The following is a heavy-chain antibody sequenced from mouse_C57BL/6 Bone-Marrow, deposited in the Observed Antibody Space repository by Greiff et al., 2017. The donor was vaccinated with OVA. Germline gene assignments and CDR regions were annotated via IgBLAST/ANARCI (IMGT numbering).Heavy chain of an antibody. V-gene: IGHV1-7*01. CDR3: AKGSTVAYFDY. D-gene: IGHD1-1*01. J-gene: IGHJ2*01. CDR2: INPSSGYT. Sequence: VQLQQSGAELAKPGASVKLSCKASGYTFTSYWMPWVKQRPGQGLEWIGYINPSSGYTKYNQKFKDKATLTADKSSSTAYMQLSSLTYEDAAVYYCAKGSTVAYFDYWGQGTTLTVSS. CDR1: GYTFTSYW.